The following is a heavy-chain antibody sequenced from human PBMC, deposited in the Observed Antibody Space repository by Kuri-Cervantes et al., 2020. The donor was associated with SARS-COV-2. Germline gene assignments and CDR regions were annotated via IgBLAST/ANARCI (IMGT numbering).Heavy chain of an antibody. CDR3: ARDLSLIRFDY. Sequence: GESLKISCAASGFTFSSYAMHWVRQAPGKGLEWVAVISYDGSNKYYADSVKGRFTISRDNSKNTLYLHMNSLRAEDTAVYYCARDLSLIRFDYWGQGTLVTVSS. CDR1: GFTFSSYA. CDR2: ISYDGSNK. J-gene: IGHJ4*02. D-gene: IGHD1-26*01. V-gene: IGHV3-30-3*01.